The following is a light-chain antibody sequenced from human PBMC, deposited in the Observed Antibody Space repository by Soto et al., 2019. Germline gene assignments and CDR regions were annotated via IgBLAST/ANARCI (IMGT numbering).Light chain of an antibody. CDR1: TSDIGDYDY. CDR3: CSYSTRSALEI. Sequence: QSALTQPASVSGSPGQSITISCTGTTSDIGDYDYVSWYQQHPGKPPKVLIYDVTNRPSGGSSRFSGSKSGNTASLTISGLQAEDEAHYFCCSYSTRSALEIFGGGTKLTVL. J-gene: IGLJ2*01. CDR2: DVT. V-gene: IGLV2-14*03.